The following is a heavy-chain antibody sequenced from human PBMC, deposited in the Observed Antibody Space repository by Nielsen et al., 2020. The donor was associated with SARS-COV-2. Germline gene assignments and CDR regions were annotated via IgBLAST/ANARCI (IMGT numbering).Heavy chain of an antibody. J-gene: IGHJ4*02. CDR3: ARSHCGTSTCYVDL. D-gene: IGHD2-2*01. Sequence: ASVKVSCKASGDTFPIDNIHWLRQAPGQGLEWIGIINLSAGSTDSAQKFKGRVTMTRDTSASTVYLALTSLKSDDTAVYFCARSHCGTSTCYVDLWGQGTLVTVSS. CDR2: INLSAGST. V-gene: IGHV1-46*01. CDR1: GDTFPIDN.